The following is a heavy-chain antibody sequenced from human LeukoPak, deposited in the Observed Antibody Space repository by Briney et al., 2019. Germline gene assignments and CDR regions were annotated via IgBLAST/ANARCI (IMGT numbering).Heavy chain of an antibody. V-gene: IGHV4-4*09. CDR3: ARHFPYCGGDCPYYYMDV. CDR1: GASISSDY. Sequence: SETLSLTCSVSGASISSDYWSWIRQPPGKGLEWIGNIHSSETTKYNPSLRSRATISGDTSKNQFSLKLSSVTAADTAVYYCARHFPYCGGDCPYYYMDVWGKGTTVTVSS. J-gene: IGHJ6*03. CDR2: IHSSETT. D-gene: IGHD2-21*02.